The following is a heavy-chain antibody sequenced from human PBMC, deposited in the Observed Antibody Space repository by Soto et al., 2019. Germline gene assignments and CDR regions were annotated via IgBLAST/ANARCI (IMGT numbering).Heavy chain of an antibody. J-gene: IGHJ6*02. CDR2: ISSSGSTI. V-gene: IGHV3-48*03. D-gene: IGHD2-2*01. CDR1: GFTFSSYE. Sequence: EVQLVESGGGLVQPGGSLRLSCAASGFTFSSYEMNWVRQAPGKGLEWVSYISSSGSTIYYADSVKGRFTISRDNAKNSLYLQRNSLRGEDTAVYYCARDGSGGYCSSNSCSTAETYYYGMDVWGQGTTVTVSS. CDR3: ARDGSGGYCSSNSCSTAETYYYGMDV.